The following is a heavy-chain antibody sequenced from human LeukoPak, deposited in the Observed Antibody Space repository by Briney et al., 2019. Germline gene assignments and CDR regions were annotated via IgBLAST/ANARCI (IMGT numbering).Heavy chain of an antibody. V-gene: IGHV4-4*07. J-gene: IGHJ4*02. CDR1: GGSISSYY. D-gene: IGHD6-13*01. Sequence: PSETLSLTCTVSGGSISSYYWSWIRQPAGKGLEWIGRIYTSGSTNYNPSLKSRVTMSVDTSKNQFSLKLSSVTAADTAVYYCAGRDIATAGTSVDYWGQGTLGTVSS. CDR2: IYTSGST. CDR3: AGRDIATAGTSVDY.